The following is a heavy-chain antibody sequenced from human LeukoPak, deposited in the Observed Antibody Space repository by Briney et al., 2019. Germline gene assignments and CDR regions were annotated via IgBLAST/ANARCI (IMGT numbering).Heavy chain of an antibody. J-gene: IGHJ4*02. Sequence: PGGCLRLSCAASGFTFSSYEMNWVRQAPGKGLEWVSYICISFRNTYYADSVKGPFTISRDNGKNSLYQHMSSLRDEDTAVYYCARYGRLGGESFDYWGQGTLVTVSS. CDR1: GFTFSSYE. CDR2: ICISFRNT. V-gene: IGHV3-48*03. CDR3: ARYGRLGGESFDY. D-gene: IGHD2-21*01.